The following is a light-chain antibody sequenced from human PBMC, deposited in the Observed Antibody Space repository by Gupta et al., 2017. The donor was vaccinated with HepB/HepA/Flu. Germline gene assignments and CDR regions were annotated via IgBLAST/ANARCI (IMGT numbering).Light chain of an antibody. CDR1: SSNIGRNT. V-gene: IGLV1-44*01. CDR2: NSD. J-gene: IGLJ1*01. Sequence: QSVLTQPPSASGTPRQTATISCSGSSSNIGRNTVDWYQHVPGTAPKLLIYNSDQRPSGVPDRFSGSKSDTSASLATSGLHAEDEADYYCAAWDDSLKAYVFGSGTKVTAL. CDR3: AAWDDSLKAYV.